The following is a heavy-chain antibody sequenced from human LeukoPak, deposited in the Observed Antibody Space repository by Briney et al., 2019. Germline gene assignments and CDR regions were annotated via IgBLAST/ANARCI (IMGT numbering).Heavy chain of an antibody. CDR3: ARDLAFSSGQDY. D-gene: IGHD6-19*01. J-gene: IGHJ4*02. CDR1: GFTFSSYS. Sequence: GGSLRLSCAASGFTFSSYSMNWVRQAPGKGLEWVSSISSSSSYIYYADSVKGRFTISRDDAKNSLYLQMNSLRAEDTAVYYCARDLAFSSGQDYWGQGTLVTVSS. CDR2: ISSSSSYI. V-gene: IGHV3-21*01.